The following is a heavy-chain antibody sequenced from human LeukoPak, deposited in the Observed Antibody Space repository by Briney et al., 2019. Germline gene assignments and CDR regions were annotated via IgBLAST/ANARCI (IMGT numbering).Heavy chain of an antibody. CDR1: GYTFTIYG. Sequence: ASVKVSCKAAGYTFTIYGINLVTQAPGQGLEWMGWISAYNGNTNYAQKLQGRVTMTTDTSTSTAYMELRSLRSDDTAVYYCARDDAPVATGSSEYWGQGTLVTVSS. CDR3: ARDDAPVATGSSEY. V-gene: IGHV1-18*01. D-gene: IGHD5-12*01. J-gene: IGHJ4*02. CDR2: ISAYNGNT.